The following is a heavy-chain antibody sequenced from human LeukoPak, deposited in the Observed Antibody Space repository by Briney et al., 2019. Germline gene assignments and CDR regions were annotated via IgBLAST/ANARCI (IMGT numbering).Heavy chain of an antibody. D-gene: IGHD3-10*01. Sequence: GGSLRLSCAASGFTFSSYSMNWVRQAPGKGLEWVSSISSSSSYIYYADSVKGRFTISRDDVKNSLYLQMNSLRAEDTAVYYCARDLLTMVRGALGDAFDIWGQGTMVTVSS. CDR2: ISSSSSYI. CDR3: ARDLLTMVRGALGDAFDI. J-gene: IGHJ3*02. CDR1: GFTFSSYS. V-gene: IGHV3-21*01.